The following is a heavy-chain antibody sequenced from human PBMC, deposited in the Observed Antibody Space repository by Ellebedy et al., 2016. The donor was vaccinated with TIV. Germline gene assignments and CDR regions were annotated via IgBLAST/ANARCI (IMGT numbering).Heavy chain of an antibody. CDR3: ARRGVDTAMDHVQWYFDL. D-gene: IGHD5-18*01. CDR1: GYSFTSYW. CDR2: IYPGDSDT. V-gene: IGHV5-51*01. J-gene: IGHJ2*01. Sequence: GESLKISCKGSGYSFTSYWIGWVRQMPGKGLEWMGIIYPGDSDTRYSPSFQGQVTISADKSISTAYLQWSSLKASDTAMYYCARRGVDTAMDHVQWYFDLWGRGTLVTVSS.